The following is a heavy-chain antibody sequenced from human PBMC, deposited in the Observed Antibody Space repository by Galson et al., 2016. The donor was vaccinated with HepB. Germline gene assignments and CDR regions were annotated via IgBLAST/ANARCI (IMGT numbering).Heavy chain of an antibody. V-gene: IGHV4-61*01. J-gene: IGHJ3*01. Sequence: QVQLQESGPGLVKPSETLSLTCTVSGDSVSSGSDYWSWIRQPPGRGPEWIGCIHYIATTNYIPSLKSRVTISVDTSKNEFSLKLSSVTAADTAVYYCARWRLWFEELFYAFDLWGPGTMVTVSS. CDR3: ARWRLWFEELFYAFDL. CDR2: IHYIATT. D-gene: IGHD3-10*01. CDR1: GDSVSSGSDY.